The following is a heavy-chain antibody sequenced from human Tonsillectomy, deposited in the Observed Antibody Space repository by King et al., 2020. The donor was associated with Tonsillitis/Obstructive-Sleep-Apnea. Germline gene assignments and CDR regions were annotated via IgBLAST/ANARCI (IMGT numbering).Heavy chain of an antibody. CDR3: AKGKDTSGWYYYGMDV. D-gene: IGHD6-19*01. CDR2: ISGSSGGT. CDR1: GFTFSSYA. Sequence: VQLVESGGGLVQPGGSLRLSCAASGFTFSSYAMNWVRQAPGKGLEWVSAISGSSGGTYSADSVKGRFTISRDNSRNTLHVEMNSLRAEDTAVYYCAKGKDTSGWYYYGMDVWGQGTTVTVSS. V-gene: IGHV3-23*04. J-gene: IGHJ6*02.